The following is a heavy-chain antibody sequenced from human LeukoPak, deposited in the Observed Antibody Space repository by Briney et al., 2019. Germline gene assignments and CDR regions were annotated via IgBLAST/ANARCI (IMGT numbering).Heavy chain of an antibody. Sequence: GGSLRLSCAASGLTFGNYAMNWVRQAPGKGLEWVSAISASGGSTFYADSVKGRFTISRDNSKNTLYLQMNSLRAEDTALYYCAKGRGYSGYDFFDYWGQGTLVTVSS. D-gene: IGHD5-12*01. CDR1: GLTFGNYA. CDR2: ISASGGST. V-gene: IGHV3-23*01. J-gene: IGHJ4*02. CDR3: AKGRGYSGYDFFDY.